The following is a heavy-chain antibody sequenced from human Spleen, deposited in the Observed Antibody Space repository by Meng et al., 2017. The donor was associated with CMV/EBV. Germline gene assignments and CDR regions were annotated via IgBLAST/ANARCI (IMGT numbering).Heavy chain of an antibody. J-gene: IGHJ4*02. V-gene: IGHV4-34*01. CDR3: AREAGSSSSGYYFDY. D-gene: IGHD6-6*01. Sequence: QLQQWGAGLVKSSATLALPCACYGGSFSGYYWSWIRQAPGKGLEWIGEINHSGSTNYNPSLKSRVTISVDTSKNQFSLKLSSVTAADTAVYYCAREAGSSSSGYYFDYWGQGTLVTVSS. CDR1: GGSFSGYY. CDR2: INHSGST.